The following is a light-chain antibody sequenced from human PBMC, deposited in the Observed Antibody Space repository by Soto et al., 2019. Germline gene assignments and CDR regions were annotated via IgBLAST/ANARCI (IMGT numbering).Light chain of an antibody. CDR2: EVS. V-gene: IGLV2-8*01. Sequence: QSALTQPPSASGSPGQSVTISCTGTSSDVGGYNYVSWYQQHPGKAPKLMIYEVSKRPSGVPDRFSGSKSGNTASLTVSGLQAEDEADYYCSSYAGSSNLVVGGGTKLTVL. CDR1: SSDVGGYNY. CDR3: SSYAGSSNLV. J-gene: IGLJ2*01.